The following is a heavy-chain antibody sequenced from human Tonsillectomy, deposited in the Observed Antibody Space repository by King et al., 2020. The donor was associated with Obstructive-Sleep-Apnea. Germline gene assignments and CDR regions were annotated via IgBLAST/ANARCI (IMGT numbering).Heavy chain of an antibody. CDR1: GFTFSSYG. CDR3: AKSGCSGGSCLGIDY. J-gene: IGHJ4*02. CDR2: ISYDGSNK. Sequence: VQLVESGGGVVQPGRSLRLSCAASGFTFSSYGMHWVRQAPGKGLEGVAVISYDGSNKYYADAVKGRFTISRDNSKNPLYLQMNSLRAEDTAVYYCAKSGCSGGSCLGIDYWGQGTLVTVSS. V-gene: IGHV3-30*18. D-gene: IGHD2-15*01.